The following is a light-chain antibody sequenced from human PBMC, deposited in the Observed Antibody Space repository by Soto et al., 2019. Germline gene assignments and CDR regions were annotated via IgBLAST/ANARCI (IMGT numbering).Light chain of an antibody. V-gene: IGKV1D-16*01. CDR3: QQYNDLST. Sequence: DIQMTQSPSTVSASVGDRVTTTCRASQGVSSWLAWFQQKPGKAPKLLIYAASSLQSGVPSRFSGSGSGTEFTLTISSLQADDFATYYCQQYNDLSTFGGGTKVDIK. J-gene: IGKJ4*01. CDR2: AAS. CDR1: QGVSSW.